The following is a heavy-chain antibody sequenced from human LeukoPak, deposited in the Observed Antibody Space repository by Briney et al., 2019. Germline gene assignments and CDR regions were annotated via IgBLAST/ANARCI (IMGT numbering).Heavy chain of an antibody. V-gene: IGHV3-30*04. CDR1: GFTFSSYA. J-gene: IGHJ5*02. Sequence: GRSLRLSCAASGFTFSSYAMHWVRQAPGKGLEWVAVISYDGRSKNYADSVKGRFTISRDNSKNTLYVQMNSLRAEDTAVYYCARGSWRFDNGDSGFDPWGQGTLVTVSS. CDR3: ARGSWRFDNGDSGFDP. CDR2: ISYDGRSK. D-gene: IGHD4-17*01.